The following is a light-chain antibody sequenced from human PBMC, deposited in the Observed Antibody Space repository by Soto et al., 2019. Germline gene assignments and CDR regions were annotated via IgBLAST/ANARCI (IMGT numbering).Light chain of an antibody. V-gene: IGLV1-44*01. J-gene: IGLJ1*01. CDR2: TSN. CDR3: AAWDDSLNVFYV. Sequence: QSALTQPPSASGTPGQRVTISCSGRSSNIGSNSVNWYQQLPGSAPRFLISTSNHRPSGIPDRFSASKSGTSASLAISGLQSEDEGDYYCAAWDDSLNVFYVFGTGTKV. CDR1: SSNIGSNS.